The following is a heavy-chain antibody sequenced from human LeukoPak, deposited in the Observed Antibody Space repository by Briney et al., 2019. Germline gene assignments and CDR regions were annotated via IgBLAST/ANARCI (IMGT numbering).Heavy chain of an antibody. J-gene: IGHJ4*02. CDR1: GFTVSSNY. Sequence: GGSLRLSCAAAGFTVSSNYMSWVRQAPGKGLEWVSVIQNGGSTYYADSVKGRFTISRDNSKNTLFLQMNSLRSEDTAVYYCARDAYYYDSSGYGYWGQGTLVTVSS. CDR2: IQNGGST. CDR3: ARDAYYYDSSGYGY. D-gene: IGHD3-22*01. V-gene: IGHV3-53*05.